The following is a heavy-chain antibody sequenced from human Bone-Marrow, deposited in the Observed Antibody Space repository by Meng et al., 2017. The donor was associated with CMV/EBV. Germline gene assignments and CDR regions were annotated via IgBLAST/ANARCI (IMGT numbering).Heavy chain of an antibody. Sequence: SETLSLTCAVYGGSFSGYYWSWIRQPPGKGLEWIGEINHSGSTNYNPSLKSRVTISVDTSKNQFSLKLSSVTAADTAVYYCARLRTTVTGYFDYWGQGTLVTVSS. J-gene: IGHJ4*02. CDR2: INHSGST. V-gene: IGHV4-34*01. CDR1: GGSFSGYY. D-gene: IGHD4-11*01. CDR3: ARLRTTVTGYFDY.